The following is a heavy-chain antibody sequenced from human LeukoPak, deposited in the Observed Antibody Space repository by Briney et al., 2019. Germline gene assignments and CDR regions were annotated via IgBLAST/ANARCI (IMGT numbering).Heavy chain of an antibody. V-gene: IGHV4-39*01. J-gene: IGHJ3*02. Sequence: PSETLSLTCTVSGGSISTNNHYRRWIRQPPGQALEWIGNIYYSGSADYNPSLKSRVTISVDTSENHFSLKVTSVTAADTAVYYCARWRQGYNSVDAFDIWGQGVMVTVSS. CDR3: ARWRQGYNSVDAFDI. D-gene: IGHD5-24*01. CDR2: IYYSGSA. CDR1: GGSISTNNHY.